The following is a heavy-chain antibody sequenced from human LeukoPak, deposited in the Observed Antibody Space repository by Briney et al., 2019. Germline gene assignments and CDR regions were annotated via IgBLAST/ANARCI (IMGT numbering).Heavy chain of an antibody. Sequence: ASVKVSCKASGYTFTGYYMHWVRQAPGQGLEWMGWINPNSGGTNYAQKFQGRVTMTRDTSISTAYMELSRLRSDDTAVYYCARASYDGSGYYENEFDYWGQGTLVTVSS. CDR1: GYTFTGYY. CDR2: INPNSGGT. CDR3: ARASYDGSGYYENEFDY. D-gene: IGHD3-22*01. V-gene: IGHV1-2*02. J-gene: IGHJ4*02.